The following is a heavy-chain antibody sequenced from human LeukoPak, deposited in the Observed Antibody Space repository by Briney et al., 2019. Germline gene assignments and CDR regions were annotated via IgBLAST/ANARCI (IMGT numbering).Heavy chain of an antibody. J-gene: IGHJ4*02. D-gene: IGHD2-21*01. CDR1: GYTFTSYD. CDR3: ARGGLFIWGFDY. Sequence: ASVKVSCKASGYTFTSYDINWVRRATGQGLEWMGWMNPNSGNTGYAQKFQGRVTMTRNTSISTAYMELSSLRSEDTAVYYCARGGLFIWGFDYWGQGTLVTVSS. CDR2: MNPNSGNT. V-gene: IGHV1-8*01.